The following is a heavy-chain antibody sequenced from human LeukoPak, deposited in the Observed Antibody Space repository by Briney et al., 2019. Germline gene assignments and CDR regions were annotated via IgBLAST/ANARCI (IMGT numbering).Heavy chain of an antibody. CDR1: GVTLSNAW. CDR3: AELGITMIGGV. CDR2: ISSSGSTI. V-gene: IGHV3-48*04. J-gene: IGHJ6*04. D-gene: IGHD3-10*02. Sequence: GGSLRLSCAASGVTLSNAWMNWVRQAPGKGLEWVSYISSSGSTIYYADSVKGRFTISRDNAKNSLYLQMNSLRAEDTAVYYCAELGITMIGGVWGKGTTVTISS.